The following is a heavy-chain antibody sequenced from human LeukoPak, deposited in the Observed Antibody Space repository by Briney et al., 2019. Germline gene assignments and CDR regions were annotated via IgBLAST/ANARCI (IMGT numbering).Heavy chain of an antibody. CDR3: ARNYGDYEGEFNWFDP. Sequence: ASVKVSCKASGYIFTGYYMHWVRQAPGQGLEWMGWINPNSGGTNYVQKFQGRVTMTRDTSISTAYIELSRLRSDDTAVYYCARNYGDYEGEFNWFDPWGQRTLVIVSS. J-gene: IGHJ5*02. CDR1: GYIFTGYY. CDR2: INPNSGGT. D-gene: IGHD4-17*01. V-gene: IGHV1-2*02.